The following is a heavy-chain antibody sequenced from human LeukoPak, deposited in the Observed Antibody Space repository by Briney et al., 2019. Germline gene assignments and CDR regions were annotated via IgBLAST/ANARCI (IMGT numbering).Heavy chain of an antibody. Sequence: GASVKVSCKASGGTFSSYAISWVRQAPGQGLEWMGRIIPILGIANYAQKFQGRVTITADKSTSTAYMELSSLRSEDTAVYYCARGYSYGSRSWYYYYYGMDVWGQGTTVTVPS. V-gene: IGHV1-69*04. CDR2: IIPILGIA. D-gene: IGHD5-18*01. CDR1: GGTFSSYA. J-gene: IGHJ6*02. CDR3: ARGYSYGSRSWYYYYYGMDV.